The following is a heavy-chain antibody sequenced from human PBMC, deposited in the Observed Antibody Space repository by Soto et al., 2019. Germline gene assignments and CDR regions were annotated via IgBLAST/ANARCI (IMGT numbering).Heavy chain of an antibody. D-gene: IGHD2-8*01. CDR2: IHYSGST. CDR1: GDSIGTTHSY. CDR3: ARHEGNGNVWPLDY. Sequence: SETLSPTCTVSGDSIGTTHSYWAWIRQSPGKGLEWIGNIHYSGSTYYMPSLRSRVTLSVDTPKNQFSLRLTSVTAEDTAVYYCARHEGNGNVWPLDYWGQGIMVT. J-gene: IGHJ4*02. V-gene: IGHV4-39*01.